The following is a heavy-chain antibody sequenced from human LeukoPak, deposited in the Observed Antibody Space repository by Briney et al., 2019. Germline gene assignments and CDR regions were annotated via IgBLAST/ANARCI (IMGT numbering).Heavy chain of an antibody. D-gene: IGHD4-23*01. Sequence: GGSLGLSCAASGFTFSSYAMTWVRQRPGKGLEGVSTIDTRGATFYADSVKGRFTISRDNSKNTLYLQMNSLRDEDTALYYCAKKATVITPGNYFDYWGEGTLVPVSS. CDR2: IDTRGAT. V-gene: IGHV3-23*01. CDR3: AKKATVITPGNYFDY. CDR1: GFTFSSYA. J-gene: IGHJ4*02.